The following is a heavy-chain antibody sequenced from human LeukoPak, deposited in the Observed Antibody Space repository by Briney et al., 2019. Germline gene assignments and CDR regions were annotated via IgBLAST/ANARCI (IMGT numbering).Heavy chain of an antibody. CDR1: GYTFTSYY. V-gene: IGHV1-46*01. J-gene: IGHJ4*02. CDR2: INPSGGST. Sequence: GASVKVSCKASGYTFTSYYMHWVRQAPGQGLEWMGIINPSGGSTSYAQKFQGRVTMTRDTPTSTVYMELSSLRSEDTAVYYCARVGHLPYDFWSGYYKEYFDYWGQGTLVTVSS. CDR3: ARVGHLPYDFWSGYYKEYFDY. D-gene: IGHD3-3*01.